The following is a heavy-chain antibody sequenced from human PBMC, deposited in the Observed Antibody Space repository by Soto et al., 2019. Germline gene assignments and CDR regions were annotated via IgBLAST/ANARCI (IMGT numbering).Heavy chain of an antibody. CDR1: CGSIISYY. Sequence: SETLSLTCTFSCGSIISYYWSWIRQPPGKGLEWIGYIYYSGSTNYNPSLKSRVTISVDTSKNQFSLKLSSVTAADTAVYYCAREGYSSADYGMDVWGQGTTVTVSS. V-gene: IGHV4-59*01. D-gene: IGHD3-16*02. J-gene: IGHJ6*02. CDR2: IYYSGST. CDR3: AREGYSSADYGMDV.